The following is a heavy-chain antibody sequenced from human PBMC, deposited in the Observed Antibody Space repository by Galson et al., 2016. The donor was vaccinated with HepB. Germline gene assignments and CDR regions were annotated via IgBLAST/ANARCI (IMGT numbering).Heavy chain of an antibody. CDR3: EKDHHWNYVHSYYGMDL. Sequence: SLRLSCAASGFIFSSYDMYWVRQAPSKGLEWVAVISFDGSNTYYADSVKGRFTIARDNSNNTLYLQMNSLRAEDTAVYYCEKDHHWNYVHSYYGMDLWGQGTTVTVSS. V-gene: IGHV3-30*18. J-gene: IGHJ6*02. CDR1: GFIFSSYD. D-gene: IGHD1-7*01. CDR2: ISFDGSNT.